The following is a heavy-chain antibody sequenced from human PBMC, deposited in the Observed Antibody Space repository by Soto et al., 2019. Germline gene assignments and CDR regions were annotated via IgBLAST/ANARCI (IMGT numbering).Heavy chain of an antibody. CDR3: ARDKDLQPTVWGF. Sequence: SETLSLACTVAGYSMATGGHFYSWIRQVPGKGLEWIGYVYYSGATHYTPSLRARATISRDTSKNQFSLRLISVTAADTALYYCARDKDLQPTVWGFWGQG. CDR2: VYYSGAT. V-gene: IGHV4-31*03. J-gene: IGHJ4*02. D-gene: IGHD3-16*01. CDR1: GYSMATGGHF.